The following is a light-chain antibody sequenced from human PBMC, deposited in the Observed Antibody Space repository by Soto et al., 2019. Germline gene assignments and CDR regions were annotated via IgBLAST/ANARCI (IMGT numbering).Light chain of an antibody. CDR1: QSVSSSS. J-gene: IGKJ1*01. CDR2: GAS. CDR3: QQYGNSPGT. Sequence: EIVLTQSPGTLSLSPGERASLSCRASQSVSSSSLAWYQQKPGQAPTLLIYGASTRATGIPDRFSGSGFGTDFTLTISRLDPEDFAVYYCQQYGNSPGTFGRGTKVEIK. V-gene: IGKV3-20*01.